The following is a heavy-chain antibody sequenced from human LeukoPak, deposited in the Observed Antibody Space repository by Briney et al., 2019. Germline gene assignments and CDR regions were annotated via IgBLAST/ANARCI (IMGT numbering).Heavy chain of an antibody. CDR3: ARTNFLYCSSSTCLFDY. J-gene: IGHJ4*02. V-gene: IGHV1-2*02. CDR1: GYTFTVYY. Sequence: ASVKVSCKASGYTFTVYYMHWVRQAPGQGFEWMGWINPNDGDTNYAQKFQGRVTMTRDTSISTAHMEVSRLRSDDTAVYYCARTNFLYCSSSTCLFDYWGQGTLVTVSS. D-gene: IGHD2-2*01. CDR2: INPNDGDT.